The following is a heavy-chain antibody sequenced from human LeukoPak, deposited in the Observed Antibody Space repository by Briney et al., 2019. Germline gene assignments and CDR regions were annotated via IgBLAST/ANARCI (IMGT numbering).Heavy chain of an antibody. Sequence: SETLSLTCTVSGGSISGYYWSWIRQPPGKGLEWIGYIYYSGSTSYNPSLKSRVTISVDTSKNQFSLKLSSVTAADTAVYYCARRIHYGSGSYDAFDIWGQGTMVTVSS. V-gene: IGHV4-59*08. CDR1: GGSISGYY. CDR3: ARRIHYGSGSYDAFDI. J-gene: IGHJ3*02. D-gene: IGHD3-10*01. CDR2: IYYSGST.